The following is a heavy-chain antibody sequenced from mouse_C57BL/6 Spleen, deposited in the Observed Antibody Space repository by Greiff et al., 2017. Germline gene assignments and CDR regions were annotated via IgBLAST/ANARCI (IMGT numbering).Heavy chain of an antibody. Sequence: EVQLVESGEGLVKPGGSLKLSCAASGFTFSSYAMSWVRQTPEKRLEWVAYISSGGDYICYADTVKGRFTISRDNARNTLYLQMSSLKSEDTAMYYCTRDDYEYYAMDYWGQGTSVTVSS. CDR3: TRDDYEYYAMDY. V-gene: IGHV5-9-1*02. CDR2: ISSGGDYI. J-gene: IGHJ4*01. CDR1: GFTFSSYA. D-gene: IGHD2-4*01.